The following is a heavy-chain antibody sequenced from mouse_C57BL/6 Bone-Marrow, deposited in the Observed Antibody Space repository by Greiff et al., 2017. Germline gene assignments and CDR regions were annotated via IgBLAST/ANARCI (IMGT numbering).Heavy chain of an antibody. CDR1: GYAFSSYW. CDR2: IYPGDGDT. V-gene: IGHV1-80*01. D-gene: IGHD1-1*01. CDR3: ARWADYYGSSYDYFDY. Sequence: QVQLQQSGAELVKPGASVKISCKASGYAFSSYWMNWVKQRPGKGLEWIGQIYPGDGDTNYNGKFKGKATLTADKSSSTAYMQLSSLTSEDSAVYFCARWADYYGSSYDYFDYWGQGTTLTVSS. J-gene: IGHJ2*01.